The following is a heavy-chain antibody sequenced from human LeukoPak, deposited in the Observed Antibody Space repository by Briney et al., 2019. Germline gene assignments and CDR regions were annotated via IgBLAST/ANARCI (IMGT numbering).Heavy chain of an antibody. D-gene: IGHD3-10*01. CDR2: ISGDAGST. CDR3: AKDTRSGGYYYYGVDV. V-gene: IGHV3-43*02. J-gene: IGHJ6*02. Sequence: TGGSLRLSCAASGFTFGDYAMHWVRQAPGKGLEWVSLISGDAGSTYYADSVKGRFTISRDNRKNSLYLQMNSLTTEDTAFYYCAKDTRSGGYYYYGVDVWGQGTTVTISS. CDR1: GFTFGDYA.